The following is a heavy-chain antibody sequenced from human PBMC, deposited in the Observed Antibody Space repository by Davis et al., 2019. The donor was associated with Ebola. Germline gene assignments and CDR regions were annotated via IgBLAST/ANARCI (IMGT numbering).Heavy chain of an antibody. D-gene: IGHD6-19*01. CDR1: GFTFSSYG. CDR2: IWYDGSNK. J-gene: IGHJ4*02. CDR3: ARASGQGSGWYARFDY. V-gene: IGHV3-33*01. Sequence: GESLKISCAASGFTFSSYGMHWVRQAPGKGLEWVAVIWYDGSNKYYADSVKGRFTISRDNAKNSLFLQMNSLRAEDTAVYYCARASGQGSGWYARFDYWGQGTLVTVSS.